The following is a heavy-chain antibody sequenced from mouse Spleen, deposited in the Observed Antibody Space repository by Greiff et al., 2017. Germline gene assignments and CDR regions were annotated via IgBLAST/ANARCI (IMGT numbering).Heavy chain of an antibody. J-gene: IGHJ3*01. V-gene: IGHV1-69*01. D-gene: IGHD2-14*01. CDR1: GYTFTSYW. Sequence: QVQLQQSGAELVMPGASVKLSCKASGYTFTSYWMHWVKQRPGQGLEWIGEIDPSDSYTNYNQKFKGKATLTVDKSSSTAYMQLSSLTSEDSAVYYCARGVRRSGFAYWGQGTLVTVSA. CDR2: IDPSDSYT. CDR3: ARGVRRSGFAY.